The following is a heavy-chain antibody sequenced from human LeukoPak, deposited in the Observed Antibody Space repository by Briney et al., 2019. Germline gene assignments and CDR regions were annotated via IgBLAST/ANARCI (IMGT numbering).Heavy chain of an antibody. Sequence: GGSLRLSCAASGFTFSSYAMHWVRQASGKGLEWVSVISGNGGDTFYADSVKGRFTISRDNSKDMLYLQMNSLRVEDTAVYYCAKGRTLVGGSTRSYDHWGQGTLVTVSS. D-gene: IGHD1-26*01. J-gene: IGHJ4*02. CDR3: AKGRTLVGGSTRSYDH. CDR1: GFTFSSYA. V-gene: IGHV3-23*01. CDR2: ISGNGGDT.